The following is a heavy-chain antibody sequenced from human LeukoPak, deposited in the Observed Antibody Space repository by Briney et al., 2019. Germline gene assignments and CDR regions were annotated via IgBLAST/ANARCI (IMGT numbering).Heavy chain of an antibody. J-gene: IGHJ5*02. D-gene: IGHD3-10*01. CDR1: GGSVSSGNYY. CDR3: ARGRGVSDWFDP. Sequence: SETLSLTCTVSGGSVSSGNYYWSWIRQPPGKGLEWIGYVFYSGSTNYNPSLKSRVTISVDTSKNQFSLNPRSVTAADTAVYYCARGRGVSDWFDPWGLGTLVTVSS. V-gene: IGHV4-61*01. CDR2: VFYSGST.